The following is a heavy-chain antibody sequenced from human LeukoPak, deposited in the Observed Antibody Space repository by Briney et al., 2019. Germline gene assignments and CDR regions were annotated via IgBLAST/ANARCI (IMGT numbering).Heavy chain of an antibody. D-gene: IGHD5-24*01. CDR3: ASGVEMATIDI. V-gene: IGHV4-39*07. CDR1: GGSISSSSYY. CDR2: IYHSGST. Sequence: SETLSLTCTVSGGSISSSSYYWGWIRQPPGKGLEWIGSIYHSGSTYYNPSLKSRVTISVDTSKNQFSLKLSSVTAADTAVYYCASGVEMATIDIWGQGTMVTVSS. J-gene: IGHJ3*02.